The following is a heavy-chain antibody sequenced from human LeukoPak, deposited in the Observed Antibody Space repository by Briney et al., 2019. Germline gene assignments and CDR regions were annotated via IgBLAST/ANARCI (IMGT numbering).Heavy chain of an antibody. CDR1: GDSISNDY. V-gene: IGHV4-59*01. CDR2: IHYSGST. CDR3: ARGVSGGHFDD. J-gene: IGHJ4*02. Sequence: SETLSLTRTVSGDSISNDYWSWIRQPPGKGLEWIAHIHYSGSTKYNPSLKSRVTISVDTSKHHLSLKLSNVTAADTAVYYCARGVSGGHFDDWGQGTLATVSS. D-gene: IGHD5/OR15-5a*01.